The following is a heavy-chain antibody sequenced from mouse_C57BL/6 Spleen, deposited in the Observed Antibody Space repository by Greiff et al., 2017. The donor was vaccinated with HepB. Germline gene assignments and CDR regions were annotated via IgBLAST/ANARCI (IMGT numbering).Heavy chain of an antibody. CDR2: IRSKSNNYAT. CDR3: VRQFHYYGSSDYAMDY. V-gene: IGHV10-1*01. J-gene: IGHJ4*01. CDR1: GFSFNTYA. D-gene: IGHD1-1*01. Sequence: EVQLVESGGGLVQPKGSLKLSCAASGFSFNTYAMNWVRQAPGKGLEWVARIRSKSNNYATYYADSVKDRFTISRDDSESMLYLQMNNLKTEDTAMYYCVRQFHYYGSSDYAMDYWGQGTSVTVSS.